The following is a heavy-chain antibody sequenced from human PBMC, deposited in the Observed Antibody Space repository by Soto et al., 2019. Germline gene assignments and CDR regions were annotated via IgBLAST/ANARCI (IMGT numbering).Heavy chain of an antibody. J-gene: IGHJ3*02. Sequence: GGSLRLSCAASGFTFRSYGMHWVRQAPGKGLQWVAFISYDGSNKYSADSVRGRFTISRDNSKNTLYLQMNSLRGEDTAVYYCEKTTTYSSGGPHNAFDIWGQGTMVTVS. V-gene: IGHV3-30*18. CDR1: GFTFRSYG. CDR3: EKTTTYSSGGPHNAFDI. CDR2: ISYDGSNK. D-gene: IGHD6-19*01.